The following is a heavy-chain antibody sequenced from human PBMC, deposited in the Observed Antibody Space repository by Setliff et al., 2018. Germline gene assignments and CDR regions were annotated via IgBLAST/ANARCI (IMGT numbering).Heavy chain of an antibody. CDR2: INHSGSA. J-gene: IGHJ3*02. CDR1: GGSFSGYY. CDR3: ARGDYYDSSAYSPDTFDI. Sequence: PSETLSLTCSVYGGSFSGYYWGWIRQPPGKGLEWIGEINHSGSANYNPSLKSRVTISLDTSKNQFSLKLSSVTAADTAVYYCARGDYYDSSAYSPDTFDIWGQGTMVTVSS. V-gene: IGHV4-34*01. D-gene: IGHD3-22*01.